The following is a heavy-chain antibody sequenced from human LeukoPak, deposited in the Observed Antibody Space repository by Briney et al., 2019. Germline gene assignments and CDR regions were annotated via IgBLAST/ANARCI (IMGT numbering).Heavy chain of an antibody. V-gene: IGHV3-30*02. CDR1: GFTFSSYG. D-gene: IGHD6-19*01. Sequence: GGSLRLSCAASGFTFSSYGMHWVRQAPGKGLEWVAFIRYDGSNKYYADSVKGRFTISRDNSKNTLYLQMISLRAEDTAVYYCARGRGIAVAEDYWGQGTLVTVSS. CDR3: ARGRGIAVAEDY. J-gene: IGHJ4*02. CDR2: IRYDGSNK.